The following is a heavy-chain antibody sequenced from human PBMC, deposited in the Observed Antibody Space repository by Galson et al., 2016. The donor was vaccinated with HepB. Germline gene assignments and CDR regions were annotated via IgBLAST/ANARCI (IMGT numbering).Heavy chain of an antibody. CDR2: ISYGGRNK. J-gene: IGHJ6*02. V-gene: IGHV3-30*14. D-gene: IGHD3-10*01. CDR1: GFTFSSYA. CDR3: AKEDDSGSHWGGIDV. Sequence: SLRLSCAASGFTFSSYAMHWVRQAPGKGLEWLAVISYGGRNKYYADSVKGRFTVSRDNSQDTVYLQMSSLRPEDTAVYYCAKEDDSGSHWGGIDVWGQGTTVTVSS.